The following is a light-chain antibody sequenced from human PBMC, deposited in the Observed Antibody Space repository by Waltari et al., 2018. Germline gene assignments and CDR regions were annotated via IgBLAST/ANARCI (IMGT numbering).Light chain of an antibody. CDR1: SNDFGYFYL. CDR2: QVT. Sequence: QSALTQPASVSGSPGQSITISCTGPSNDFGYFYLVSWYQQHPGQAPKLLIYQVTKRPSEISYRFSGSKSGSTASLTISGLQSEDEADYYCSSYAGDNRLIFGGGTKVTVL. J-gene: IGLJ2*01. V-gene: IGLV2-23*02. CDR3: SSYAGDNRLI.